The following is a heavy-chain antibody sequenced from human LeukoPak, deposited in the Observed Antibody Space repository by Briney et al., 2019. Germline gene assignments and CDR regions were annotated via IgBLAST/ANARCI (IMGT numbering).Heavy chain of an antibody. CDR3: ARESAGSLHDSTAAFHY. CDR2: GHHSESS. Sequence: SETLSLTCSVSGDSVTSTYWSWIRQPPGKGLEWIAYGHHSESSNYNPSFRSRVIIPVDTSRNQFSLRLSSVTAADTAIYYCARESAGSLHDSTAAFHYWGQGFLVIVSS. D-gene: IGHD2-8*02. V-gene: IGHV4-59*02. CDR1: GDSVTSTY. J-gene: IGHJ4*02.